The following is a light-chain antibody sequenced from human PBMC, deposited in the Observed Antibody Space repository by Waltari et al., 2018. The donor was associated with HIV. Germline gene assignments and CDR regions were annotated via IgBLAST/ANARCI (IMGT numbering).Light chain of an antibody. CDR2: EAI. CDR3: SSYGGSSIWL. Sequence: QSALTQPASVSGSPGQSITIPCTGTSSDGGNYNLVSWYQQHPGKAPKLIIYEAIKRPSGVSDRISGSKSASTASLTISGLQADDEADYFCSSYGGSSIWLFGGGTKLTVL. V-gene: IGLV2-23*01. J-gene: IGLJ2*01. CDR1: SSDGGNYNL.